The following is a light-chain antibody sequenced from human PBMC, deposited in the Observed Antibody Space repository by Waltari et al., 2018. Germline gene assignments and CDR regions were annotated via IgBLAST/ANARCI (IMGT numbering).Light chain of an antibody. CDR3: SSYTSGASVDV. Sequence: QSALTQPASVSGSPGQPITITCTGTTGDIGSYNYDPWYQQYPGEAPKLIVYDVDNRPSGISDRFSGSKSGNTASLTISGLQTEDEADYYCSSYTSGASVDVFGTGTRVTVL. V-gene: IGLV2-14*01. CDR1: TGDIGSYNY. CDR2: DVD. J-gene: IGLJ1*01.